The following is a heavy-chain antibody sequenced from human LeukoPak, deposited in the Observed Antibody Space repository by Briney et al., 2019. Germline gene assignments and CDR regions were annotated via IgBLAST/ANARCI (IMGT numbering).Heavy chain of an antibody. CDR1: GFTFGDYA. CDR2: IRSNRDGGTS. J-gene: IGHJ4*02. V-gene: IGHV3-49*04. CDR3: TRGGPKYSYGLTFDF. Sequence: GGSLRLSCTTSGFTFGDYAMSWVRQAPGRGLEGVGVIRSNRDGGTSEYAACVKGRFAVSRDDSKSIAYLEMNGLKTEDTAVYYCTRGGPKYSYGLTFDFWGQGTLVTVSS. D-gene: IGHD5-18*01.